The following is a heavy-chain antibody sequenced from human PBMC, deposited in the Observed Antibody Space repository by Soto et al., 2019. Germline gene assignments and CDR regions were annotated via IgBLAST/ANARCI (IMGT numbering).Heavy chain of an antibody. V-gene: IGHV4-30-2*01. CDR2: IYHSGST. Sequence: PSETLSLTCAVSGGSISSGGYSWSWIRQPPGKGLEWIGYIYHSGSTYYNPSLKSRVTISVDRSKNQFSLKLSSVTAADTAVYYCARGRSTKIFGVVMSGWFDTWGQGTLVTVSS. CDR3: ARGRSTKIFGVVMSGWFDT. D-gene: IGHD3-3*01. J-gene: IGHJ5*02. CDR1: GGSISSGGYS.